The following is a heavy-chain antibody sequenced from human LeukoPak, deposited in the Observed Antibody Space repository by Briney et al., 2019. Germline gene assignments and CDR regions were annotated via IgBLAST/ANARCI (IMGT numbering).Heavy chain of an antibody. V-gene: IGHV3-23*01. CDR3: AKGARGYYFDF. D-gene: IGHD6-6*01. Sequence: PGGSLRLSCAASGFTFSNFGMSWVRQAPGRGLEWVSAISGGGTTTNYADSVKGRFTISRDNSKNTLYLQMKSLRAEDTAVYYCAKGARGYYFDFWGQGTLVTVSS. J-gene: IGHJ4*02. CDR2: ISGGGTTT. CDR1: GFTFSNFG.